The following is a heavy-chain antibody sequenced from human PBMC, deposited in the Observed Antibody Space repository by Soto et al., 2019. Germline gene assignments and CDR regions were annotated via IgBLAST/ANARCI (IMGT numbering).Heavy chain of an antibody. Sequence: QVQLVQSGAEVKKPGSSVKVSCKASGGTFSSYTISWVRQAPGQGLEWMGRIIPILGIANYAQKFPGRVTITANKSTSTAYMELSSLRSEDTAVYYCARGYCSGGSCYYYYYYMDVWGKGTTVTVSS. J-gene: IGHJ6*03. CDR3: ARGYCSGGSCYYYYYYMDV. CDR1: GGTFSSYT. D-gene: IGHD2-15*01. V-gene: IGHV1-69*02. CDR2: IIPILGIA.